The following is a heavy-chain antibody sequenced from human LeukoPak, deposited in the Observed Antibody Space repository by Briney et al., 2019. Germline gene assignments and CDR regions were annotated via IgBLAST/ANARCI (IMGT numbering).Heavy chain of an antibody. CDR1: GFTFNSYA. J-gene: IGHJ4*02. D-gene: IGHD3-3*01. CDR3: ARARLRFLEWLF. Sequence: PGGSLRLSCAASGFTFNSYAMSWVRQAPGKGLEWVSTISGSAGSTDYADSVKGRFTISRDNSKNTLYLQMNSLRAEDTAVYYCARARLRFLEWLFGGQGTLVTVSS. V-gene: IGHV3-23*01. CDR2: ISGSAGST.